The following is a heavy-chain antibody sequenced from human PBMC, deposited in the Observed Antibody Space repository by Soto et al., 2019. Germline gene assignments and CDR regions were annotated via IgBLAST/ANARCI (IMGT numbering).Heavy chain of an antibody. CDR3: ATSYGNAWYTY. D-gene: IGHD6-13*01. J-gene: IGHJ4*02. CDR2: IYYSGST. CDR1: GGSISSGGYC. V-gene: IGHV4-31*03. Sequence: SETLSLTCTVSGGSISSGGYCWSWIRQHPGKGLEWIGYIYYSGSTYYNPSLKSRLTISVDTSKNEFTLQLTSVTVADTAVYYCATSYGNAWYTYWGQGTQVTVSS.